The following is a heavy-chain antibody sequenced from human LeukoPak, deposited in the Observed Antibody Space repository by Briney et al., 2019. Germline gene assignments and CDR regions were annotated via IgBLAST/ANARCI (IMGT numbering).Heavy chain of an antibody. CDR3: ARDLENWNVLGY. CDR2: ISGSGGST. D-gene: IGHD1-1*01. CDR1: GFTFSSYA. V-gene: IGHV3-23*01. Sequence: GGSLRLSCAASGFTFSSYAMSWVRQAPGKGLEWVSAISGSGGSTYYADSVKGRFTISRDNFKNTLYLQMNSLRAEDTAVYYCARDLENWNVLGYWGQGTLVTVSS. J-gene: IGHJ4*02.